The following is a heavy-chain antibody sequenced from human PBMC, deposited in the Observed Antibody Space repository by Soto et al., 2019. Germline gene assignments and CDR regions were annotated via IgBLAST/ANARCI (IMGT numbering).Heavy chain of an antibody. V-gene: IGHV3-23*01. CDR2: ISGSGGST. Sequence: SGGSLRLSCAASGFTFSSYAMSWVRQAPGKGLEWVSAISGSGGSTYYADSVKGRFTISRDNSKNTLYLQMNSLRAEDTAVYYCAKDPTYYYDSSGYWGWGQGTLVTVSS. J-gene: IGHJ4*02. CDR3: AKDPTYYYDSSGYWG. CDR1: GFTFSSYA. D-gene: IGHD3-22*01.